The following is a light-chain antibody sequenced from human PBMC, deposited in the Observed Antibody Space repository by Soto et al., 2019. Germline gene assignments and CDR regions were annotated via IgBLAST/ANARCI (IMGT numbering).Light chain of an antibody. CDR1: QTSSSW. V-gene: IGKV1-27*01. CDR3: QKYNSAPRT. J-gene: IGKJ1*01. Sequence: IQMTQSPSSLSASLGDRVTIACRASQTSSSWVAWDQQKPGTVPKILSYAASTLQSGGPSRFSGSGAGTDFTLTISSLQPEDVATYYCQKYNSAPRTFGQGTKVDI. CDR2: AAS.